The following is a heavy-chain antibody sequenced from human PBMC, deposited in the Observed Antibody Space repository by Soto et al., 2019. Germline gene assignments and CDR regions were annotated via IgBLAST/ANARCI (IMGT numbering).Heavy chain of an antibody. CDR3: ARGRQYSSSWYEDY. Sequence: PGESLKISCAASGFTFSSYSMNWVRQAPGKRLEWVSSISSSSSYIYYADSVKGRFTISRDNAKNSLYLQMNSLRAEDTAVYYCARGRQYSSSWYEDYWGQGTLVTVSS. CDR2: ISSSSSYI. CDR1: GFTFSSYS. V-gene: IGHV3-21*01. J-gene: IGHJ4*02. D-gene: IGHD6-13*01.